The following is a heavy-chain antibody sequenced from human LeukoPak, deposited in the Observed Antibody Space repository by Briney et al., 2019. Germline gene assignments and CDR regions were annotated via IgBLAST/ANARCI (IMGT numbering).Heavy chain of an antibody. V-gene: IGHV3-23*01. D-gene: IGHD5-24*01. J-gene: IGHJ4*02. CDR1: RFTFSSYA. CDR3: AKDPRIPDGAARWY. CDR2: ISGSGGST. Sequence: GGSLRLSCAASRFTFSSYAMSWVRQAPGKGLEWVSAISGSGGSTYYADSVKGRFTISRDNSKNTLYLQMNSLRAEDTAVYYCAKDPRIPDGAARWYWGQGTLVTVSS.